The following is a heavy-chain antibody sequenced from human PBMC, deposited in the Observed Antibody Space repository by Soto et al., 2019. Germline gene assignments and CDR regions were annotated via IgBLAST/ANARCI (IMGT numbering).Heavy chain of an antibody. CDR2: ISYDGSNK. J-gene: IGHJ3*02. D-gene: IGHD3-22*01. CDR3: AKDLYYYDSSGYDAFDI. Sequence: GGSLRLSCAASGFTFSNAWINWVRQAPGKGLEWVAVISYDGSNKYYADSVKGRFTISRDNSKNTLYLQMNSLRAEDTAVYYCAKDLYYYDSSGYDAFDIWGQGTMVTVSS. CDR1: GFTFSNAW. V-gene: IGHV3-30*18.